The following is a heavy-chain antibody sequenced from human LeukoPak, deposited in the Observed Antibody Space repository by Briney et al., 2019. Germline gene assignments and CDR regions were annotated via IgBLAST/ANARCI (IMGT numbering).Heavy chain of an antibody. Sequence: PPGGSLRLSCAASGFTFSSYWMSWVRQAPGKGLEWVANINQDGTEKYYVDSVKGRFIISRDYGKNSLYLQMNSLRVEDTAVYYCAKLAKFFYGSETFYFFEHWGQGTPVTASS. J-gene: IGHJ4*02. CDR1: GFTFSSYW. V-gene: IGHV3-7*01. CDR2: INQDGTEK. D-gene: IGHD3-10*01. CDR3: AKLAKFFYGSETFYFFEH.